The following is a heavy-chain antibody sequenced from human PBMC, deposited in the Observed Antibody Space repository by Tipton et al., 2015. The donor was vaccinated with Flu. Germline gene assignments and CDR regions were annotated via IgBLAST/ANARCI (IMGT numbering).Heavy chain of an antibody. J-gene: IGHJ6*02. CDR2: IKEDGSDK. V-gene: IGHV3-7*01. D-gene: IGHD4-17*01. CDR3: ARDRVAGYGATYHYYHGMDV. Sequence: GSLRLSCAASGFGFSNYWMTWVRQAPGKGLEWVANIKEDGSDKHYVDSMKGRFIIARDNAKNSLYLQMNSLRVEDTAVYYCARDRVAGYGATYHYYHGMDVWGQGTTVTVSS. CDR1: GFGFSNYW.